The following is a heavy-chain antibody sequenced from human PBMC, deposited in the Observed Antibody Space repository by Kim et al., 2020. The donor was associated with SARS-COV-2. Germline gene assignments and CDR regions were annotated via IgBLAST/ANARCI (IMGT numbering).Heavy chain of an antibody. CDR3: ARDTLESGVEYSYGAPVDY. V-gene: IGHV3-11*05. CDR1: GFTFSDYY. D-gene: IGHD5-18*01. J-gene: IGHJ4*02. Sequence: GGSLRLSCAASGFTFSDYYMSWIRQAPGKGLEWVSYISSSSSYTNYADSVKGRFTISRDNAKNSLYLQMNSLRAEDTAVYYCARDTLESGVEYSYGAPVDYWGQGTLVTVSS. CDR2: ISSSSSYT.